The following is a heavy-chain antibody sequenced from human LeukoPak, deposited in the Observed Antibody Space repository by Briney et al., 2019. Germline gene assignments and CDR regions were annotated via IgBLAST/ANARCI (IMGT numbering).Heavy chain of an antibody. Sequence: SVKVSCKASGGTFSSYAISWVRQTPGQGLEWMGGIIPIFGTANYAQKFQGRVTITADESTSTAYMELSSLRSEDTAVYYCATHCSGGSSYSHTKYSQHWGQGTLVTVSS. J-gene: IGHJ1*01. CDR1: GGTFSSYA. D-gene: IGHD2-15*01. V-gene: IGHV1-69*13. CDR2: IIPIFGTA. CDR3: ATHCSGGSSYSHTKYSQH.